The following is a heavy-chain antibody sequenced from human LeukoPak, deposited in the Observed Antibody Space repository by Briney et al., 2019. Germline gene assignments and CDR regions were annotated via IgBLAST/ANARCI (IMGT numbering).Heavy chain of an antibody. CDR2: INPNSGGT. D-gene: IGHD6-13*01. V-gene: IGHV1-2*02. J-gene: IGHJ6*03. CDR1: GYTFTGYY. Sequence: ASVKVSCKASGYTFTGYYMHWVRQAPGQGLEWMGWINPNSGGTNYAQKFQGRVTMTRDTSISTAYMELSRLRSDDTAVYYCARVAGIPYYYYYMDVWGKGTTVTVSS. CDR3: ARVAGIPYYYYYMDV.